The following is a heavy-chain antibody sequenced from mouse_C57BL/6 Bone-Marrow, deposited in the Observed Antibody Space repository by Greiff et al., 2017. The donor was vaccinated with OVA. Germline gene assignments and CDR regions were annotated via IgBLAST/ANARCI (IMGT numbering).Heavy chain of an antibody. D-gene: IGHD3-2*02. CDR3: ARRAQAYYAMDY. Sequence: DVKVEESGGGLVKPGGSLKLSCAASGFTFSDYGMAWVRQAPRKGPEWVAFISNLAYSIYYADTVTGRFTISRENAKNTLYLEMSSLRSEDTAMYYCARRAQAYYAMDYWGQGTSVTVSS. V-gene: IGHV5-15*04. J-gene: IGHJ4*01. CDR2: ISNLAYSI. CDR1: GFTFSDYG.